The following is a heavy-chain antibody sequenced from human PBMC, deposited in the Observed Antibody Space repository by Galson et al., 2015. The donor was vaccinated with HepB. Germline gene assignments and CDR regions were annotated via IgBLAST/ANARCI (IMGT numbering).Heavy chain of an antibody. Sequence: SLRLSCAASGFTFSSYAMHWVRQAPGKGLEWVAVISYDGSNKYYADSVKGRFTISRDNSKNTLYLQMNSLRAEDTAVYYCARVRGSYSLHDAFDIWGQGTMVTVSS. V-gene: IGHV3-30-3*01. J-gene: IGHJ3*02. CDR1: GFTFSSYA. D-gene: IGHD1-26*01. CDR3: ARVRGSYSLHDAFDI. CDR2: ISYDGSNK.